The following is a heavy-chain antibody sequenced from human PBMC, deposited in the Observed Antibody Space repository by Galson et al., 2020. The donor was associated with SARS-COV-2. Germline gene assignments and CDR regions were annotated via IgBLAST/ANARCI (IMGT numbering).Heavy chain of an antibody. CDR1: GGSISSGSYY. J-gene: IGHJ6*02. CDR3: AREVGYCSSTSCYDIGYYYGMDV. CDR2: IYTSGST. D-gene: IGHD2-2*01. Sequence: SETLSLTCTVSGGSISSGSYYWSWIRQPAGKGLEWIGRIYTSGSTNYNPSLKSRVTISVDTSKNQFSLKLSSVTAADTAVYYCAREVGYCSSTSCYDIGYYYGMDVWGQGTTVTVSS. V-gene: IGHV4-61*02.